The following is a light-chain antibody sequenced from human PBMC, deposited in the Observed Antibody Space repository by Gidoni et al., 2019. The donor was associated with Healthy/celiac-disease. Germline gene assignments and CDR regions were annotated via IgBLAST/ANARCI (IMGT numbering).Light chain of an antibody. Sequence: DIVMTQSPDSLAVPLGERATINCKSSQSVLYSSNSKNYLAWYQQKPGQPPKLLIYWASTRESGVPDRFSGSGSGTDFTLTISSLQAEDVAVYYCQQYYSTLWTFXQXTKVEIK. CDR2: WAS. CDR3: QQYYSTLWT. V-gene: IGKV4-1*01. J-gene: IGKJ1*01. CDR1: QSVLYSSNSKNY.